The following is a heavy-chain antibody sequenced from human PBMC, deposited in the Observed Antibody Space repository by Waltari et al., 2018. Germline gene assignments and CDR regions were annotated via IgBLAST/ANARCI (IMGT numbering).Heavy chain of an antibody. Sequence: QVQLQESGPGLVKPSETLSLTCTVSGGSISSYYWSWIRQPPGKGLEWIGYIYYSGSTNYNPSRKSRVTISVDTSKNQFSLKLSSVTAADTAVYYCARTYGSGPLDYWGQGTLVTVSS. CDR3: ARTYGSGPLDY. CDR2: IYYSGST. CDR1: GGSISSYY. V-gene: IGHV4-59*01. J-gene: IGHJ4*02. D-gene: IGHD3-10*01.